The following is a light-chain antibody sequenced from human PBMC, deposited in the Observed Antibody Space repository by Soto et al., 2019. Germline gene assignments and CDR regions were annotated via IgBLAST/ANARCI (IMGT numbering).Light chain of an antibody. CDR1: SSDVGGYTY. J-gene: IGLJ2*01. CDR2: DVT. Sequence: QSALTQPPSASGSPGQSVTISCTGTSSDVGGYTYVSWYQQHPGKAPKLLIHDVTERPSGVPDRFSGSRSDSTASLTVSGLQVEDEADYYCSSYAGKDIVLFGGGTKVTVL. CDR3: SSYAGKDIVL. V-gene: IGLV2-8*01.